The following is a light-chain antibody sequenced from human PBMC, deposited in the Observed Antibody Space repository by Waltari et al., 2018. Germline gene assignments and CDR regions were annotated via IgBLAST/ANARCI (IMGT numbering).Light chain of an antibody. CDR2: KDT. V-gene: IGLV3-25*03. CDR3: QSADSSGTWV. CDR1: SLPKKC. J-gene: IGLJ3*02. Sequence: SYELTQPPSVSVSPGQTATITCPGDSLPKKCAHWYPQKPGHAPVVVIYKDTERPSGIPERFSGSSSGTTVTLTINGVQAEDEADYYCQSADSSGTWVFGGGTKLTVL.